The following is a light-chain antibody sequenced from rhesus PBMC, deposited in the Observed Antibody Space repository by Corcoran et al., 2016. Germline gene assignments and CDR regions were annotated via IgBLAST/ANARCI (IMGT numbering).Light chain of an antibody. CDR1: QDISNY. CDR2: YAS. J-gene: IGKJ1*01. CDR3: QQHNSYPWT. V-gene: IGKV1S3*01. Sequence: DIQMTQSPSSLSASVGDTVTITCRAGQDISNYLAWYQQKPGKAPKPLIYYASGLERGVPSRFSGSGSGTDFTLTISSLQPEDFAIYFCQQHNSYPWTFGQGTKVEIE.